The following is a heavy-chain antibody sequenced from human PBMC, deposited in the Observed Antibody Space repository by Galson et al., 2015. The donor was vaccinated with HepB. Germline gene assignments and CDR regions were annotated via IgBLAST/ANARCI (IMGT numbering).Heavy chain of an antibody. J-gene: IGHJ1*01. D-gene: IGHD3-22*01. CDR2: ISSNGGST. CDR3: VKDAMIVPEDFQH. Sequence: SLRLSCAASGFTFSSYAMHWVRQAPGKGLEYVSAISSNGGSTYYADSVKGRFTISRDNSKNTLYLQMSSLRAEDTAVYYCVKDAMIVPEDFQHWGQGTLVTVSS. CDR1: GFTFSSYA. V-gene: IGHV3-64D*06.